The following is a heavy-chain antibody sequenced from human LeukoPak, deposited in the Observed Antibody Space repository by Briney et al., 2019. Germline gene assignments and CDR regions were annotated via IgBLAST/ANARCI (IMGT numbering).Heavy chain of an antibody. CDR3: ARGLFHSSSSTLWY. J-gene: IGHJ4*02. D-gene: IGHD6-6*01. V-gene: IGHV1-2*02. CDR1: GYTFTGYY. Sequence: ASVKVSCKASGYTFTGYYMHWARQAPGQGLEWMGWINPNSGGTNYAQRFQGRVTMTRDTSISTAYMELSRLRSDDTAVYYCARGLFHSSSSTLWYWGQGTLVTVSS. CDR2: INPNSGGT.